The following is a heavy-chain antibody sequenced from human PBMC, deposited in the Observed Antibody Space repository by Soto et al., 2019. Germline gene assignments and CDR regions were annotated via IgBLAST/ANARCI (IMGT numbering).Heavy chain of an antibody. Sequence: PGGSLRLSCAASGFNFSDYYMSWIRQAPGKGLEWVSYISSSRSYTNYADSVKGRFTISTDNAKQSLYLQMNSLRAEDTAVYCCARFYYSSSWDPGYYGMDVWGQGTTVTVSS. CDR1: GFNFSDYY. D-gene: IGHD6-13*01. CDR2: ISSSRSYT. V-gene: IGHV3-11*06. J-gene: IGHJ6*02. CDR3: ARFYYSSSWDPGYYGMDV.